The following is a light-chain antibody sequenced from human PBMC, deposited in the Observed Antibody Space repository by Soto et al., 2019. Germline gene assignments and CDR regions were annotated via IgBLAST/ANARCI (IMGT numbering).Light chain of an antibody. Sequence: DIPMTQFPSTLSASVGDRVTITCRASQTTNTWLAWYQQKPGTAPKLLIYDASSLEGGVPSRFSASGSGTEFTLTISSLQPDDLATYYWQQYISYPYTFGQGTKVEIK. J-gene: IGKJ2*01. CDR2: DAS. V-gene: IGKV1-5*01. CDR1: QTTNTW. CDR3: QQYISYPYT.